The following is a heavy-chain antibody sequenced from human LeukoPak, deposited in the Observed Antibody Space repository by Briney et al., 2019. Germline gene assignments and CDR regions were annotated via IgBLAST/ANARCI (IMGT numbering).Heavy chain of an antibody. CDR1: GGSISSYY. CDR2: IFHSGNT. CDR3: ARGGVVAAGRSHMWYYMDV. Sequence: KPSETLSLTCTVSGGSISSYYWSWVRQPPGKGLEWIGYIFHSGNTNYNPSLKNRVTISVDTSKNQFSLQLSSVTAADTAVYQCARGGVVAAGRSHMWYYMDVWGKGTTVTVSS. D-gene: IGHD6-13*01. V-gene: IGHV4-59*01. J-gene: IGHJ6*03.